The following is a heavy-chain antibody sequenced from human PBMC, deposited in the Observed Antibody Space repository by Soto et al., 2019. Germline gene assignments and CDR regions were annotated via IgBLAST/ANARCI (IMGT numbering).Heavy chain of an antibody. D-gene: IGHD3-10*01. J-gene: IGHJ5*02. CDR3: AGGYYGSGSYSNWYDP. CDR1: GGSFSGYY. Sequence: QVQLQQWGAGLLKPSETLSLTCAVYGGSFSGYYWSWIRQPPGKGLEWIGEINHSGSTNYNPSLTSRVTISVDTLKNQFSLKLSSVTAADTALYYCAGGYYGSGSYSNWYDPRGQGTLVTVCS. V-gene: IGHV4-34*01. CDR2: INHSGST.